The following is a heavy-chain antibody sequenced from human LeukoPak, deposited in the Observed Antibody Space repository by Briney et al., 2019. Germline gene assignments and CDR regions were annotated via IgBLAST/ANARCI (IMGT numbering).Heavy chain of an antibody. CDR2: ISSSSTYI. V-gene: IGHV3-21*01. CDR3: ATEGNGEFTVRSAFDI. Sequence: GGSLRLSCAASGFTFSSYSMNWVRQAPGKGLEWVSSISSSSTYIYYGDSVKGRLTISRDNAKNSLYLQMNSLRAEDTAVYYCATEGNGEFTVRSAFDIWGQGTMVTVSS. D-gene: IGHD3-10*01. J-gene: IGHJ3*02. CDR1: GFTFSSYS.